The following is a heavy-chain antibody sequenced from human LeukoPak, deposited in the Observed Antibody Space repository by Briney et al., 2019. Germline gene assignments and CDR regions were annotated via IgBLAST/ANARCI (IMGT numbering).Heavy chain of an antibody. CDR1: GFTFSSYG. CDR2: ISWNSGNI. J-gene: IGHJ4*02. Sequence: GGSLRLSCAASGFTFSSYGMHWVRQAPGKGLEWVSGISWNSGNIDYADSVKGRFTISRDNAKNSLYLQMNSLRAEDTALYYCAKDTSSGYNYGYNYFDYRGQGTLVTVSS. CDR3: AKDTSSGYNYGYNYFDY. D-gene: IGHD5-18*01. V-gene: IGHV3-9*01.